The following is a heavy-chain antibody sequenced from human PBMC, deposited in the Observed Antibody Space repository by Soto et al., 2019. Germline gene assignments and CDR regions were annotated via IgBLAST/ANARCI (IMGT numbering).Heavy chain of an antibody. CDR2: ISSSSSYT. J-gene: IGHJ4*02. Sequence: PGGSLRLSCAASGFTFSDYYMSWIRQAPGKGLEWVSYISSSSSYTNYPDSANGRFTISRDNAKNSLYLHNNSLRTEDSAVYYCARTPQTSLWFGELQSLDYWGPGTLVTVSS. D-gene: IGHD3-10*01. V-gene: IGHV3-11*03. CDR3: ARTPQTSLWFGELQSLDY. CDR1: GFTFSDYY.